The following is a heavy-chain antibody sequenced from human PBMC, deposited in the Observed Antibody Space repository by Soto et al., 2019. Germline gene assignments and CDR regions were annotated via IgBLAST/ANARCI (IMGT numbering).Heavy chain of an antibody. CDR1: GFTFSNAW. V-gene: IGHV3-15*07. Sequence: GGSLRLSCAASGFTFSNAWMNWVRQAPGKGLEWVGRIKSKTDGGTTDYAAPVKGRFTISRDDSKNTLYLQMNSLKTEDTAVYYCTTDQQVTGYSSFAYWGQGTLVTVSS. D-gene: IGHD3-9*01. J-gene: IGHJ4*02. CDR2: IKSKTDGGTT. CDR3: TTDQQVTGYSSFAY.